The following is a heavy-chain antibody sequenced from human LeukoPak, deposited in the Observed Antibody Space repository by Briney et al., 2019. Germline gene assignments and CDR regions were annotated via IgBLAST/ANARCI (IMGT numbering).Heavy chain of an antibody. CDR2: ITSDSNII. V-gene: IGHV3-48*04. J-gene: IGHJ3*02. Sequence: GGSLRLSCEASGFTFGTYTMNWVRQTPGKGLEWLSYITSDSNIIYYADSVKGRFTISRDNAKNSLYLQMNSLRAEDTAVYYCARDSPYSGSPHSDAFDIWGQGTMVTVSS. CDR1: GFTFGTYT. D-gene: IGHD1-26*01. CDR3: ARDSPYSGSPHSDAFDI.